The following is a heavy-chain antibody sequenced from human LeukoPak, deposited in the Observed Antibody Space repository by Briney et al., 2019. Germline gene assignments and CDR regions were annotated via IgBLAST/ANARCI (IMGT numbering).Heavy chain of an antibody. Sequence: ASVKVSCKASGGTFSGYAISWVRQAPGQGLEWMGGIIPIFGTANYAQKFQGRVTIATDESTNTAYVELSSLRSEDTAVYYCARDREDIVVVPAAKGGYYYYYMDVWGKGTTVTVSS. CDR1: GGTFSGYA. CDR3: ARDREDIVVVPAAKGGYYYYYMDV. V-gene: IGHV1-69*05. D-gene: IGHD2-2*01. CDR2: IIPIFGTA. J-gene: IGHJ6*03.